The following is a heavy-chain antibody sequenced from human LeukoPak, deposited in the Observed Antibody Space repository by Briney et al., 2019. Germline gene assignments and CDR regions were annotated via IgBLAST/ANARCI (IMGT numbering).Heavy chain of an antibody. Sequence: ASVRVSCKASGYTFTNYSINWVRQAPGQGLQWMGWISGHNGNTDSVKEFQDRITMTTDTSANTAYMELRGLRSDDTAVYYCARGPAFHNENDGGDPWGQGTLVIVSS. CDR3: ARGPAFHNENDGGDP. J-gene: IGHJ5*02. V-gene: IGHV1-18*04. CDR2: ISGHNGNT. CDR1: GYTFTNYS. D-gene: IGHD1-20*01.